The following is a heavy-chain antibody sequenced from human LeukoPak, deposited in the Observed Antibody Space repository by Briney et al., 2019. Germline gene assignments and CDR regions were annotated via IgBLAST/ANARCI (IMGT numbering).Heavy chain of an antibody. CDR1: GFTVSSNY. CDR3: ARARVGATWARIWKLDAFDI. J-gene: IGHJ3*02. CDR2: IYSGGST. Sequence: GGSLRLARAPSGFTVSSNYMSSVRQAPGKGLEWVSVIYSGGSTYYADSVKGRFTISRDISKNTLYLQMNSLRAEDTAVYYCARARVGATWARIWKLDAFDIWGQGTMVTVSS. D-gene: IGHD1-26*01. V-gene: IGHV3-53*01.